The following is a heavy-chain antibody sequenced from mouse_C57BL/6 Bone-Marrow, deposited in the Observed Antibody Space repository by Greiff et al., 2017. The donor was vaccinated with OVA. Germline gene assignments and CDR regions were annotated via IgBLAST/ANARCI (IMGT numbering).Heavy chain of an antibody. D-gene: IGHD2-5*01. J-gene: IGHJ4*01. CDR3: TRGYSNYYAMDY. CDR2: IHPETGGT. Sequence: QVQLKQSGAELVRPGASVTLSCKASGYTFTDYEMHWVKQTPVHGLEWIGAIHPETGGTAYNQKFKGKAILTADKSSSTAYMELRSLTSEDSAVYYCTRGYSNYYAMDYWGQGTSVTVSS. V-gene: IGHV1-15*01. CDR1: GYTFTDYE.